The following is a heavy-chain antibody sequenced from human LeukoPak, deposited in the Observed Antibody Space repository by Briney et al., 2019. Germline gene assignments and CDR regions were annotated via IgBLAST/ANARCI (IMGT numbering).Heavy chain of an antibody. J-gene: IGHJ4*02. CDR1: GGTFSSYA. CDR2: IIPILGIA. CDR3: ATGHPSYYDFWSGYLFDY. V-gene: IGHV1-69*04. D-gene: IGHD3-3*01. Sequence: GASVKVSCKASGGTFSSYAISWVRQAPGQGLEWMGRIIPILGIANYAQKFQGRVTMTEDTSTDTAYMELSSLRSEDTAVYYCATGHPSYYDFWSGYLFDYWGQGTLVTVSS.